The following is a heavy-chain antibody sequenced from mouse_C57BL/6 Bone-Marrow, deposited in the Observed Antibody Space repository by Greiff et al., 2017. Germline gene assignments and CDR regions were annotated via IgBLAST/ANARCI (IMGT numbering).Heavy chain of an antibody. Sequence: DVMLVESGGGLVKPGGSLKLSCAASGFTFSSYTMSWVRQTPEKRLQWVAAISGGGGNPYYPDSVKGRFTISRDNDKNILYLQMRRLRSEDTALYYCSRQVTTVLATKYFDVWGTGTTGTVSS. D-gene: IGHD1-1*01. V-gene: IGHV5-9*01. CDR1: GFTFSSYT. J-gene: IGHJ1*03. CDR3: SRQVTTVLATKYFDV. CDR2: ISGGGGNP.